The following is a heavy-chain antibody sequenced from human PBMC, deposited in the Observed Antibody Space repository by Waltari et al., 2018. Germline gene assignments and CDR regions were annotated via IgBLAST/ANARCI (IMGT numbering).Heavy chain of an antibody. J-gene: IGHJ5*02. CDR2: IYYSGST. CDR1: GGSISSYY. D-gene: IGHD3-9*01. Sequence: QVQLQESGPGLVKPSETLSLTCTVSGGSISSYYWSWIRQPPGKGLGWIGYIYYSGSTNYNPPRKSRVTISVDTSKNQFSLKLSSVTAADTAVYYCARGSTYYDILTGYYKGNWFDPWGQGTLVTVSS. CDR3: ARGSTYYDILTGYYKGNWFDP. V-gene: IGHV4-59*01.